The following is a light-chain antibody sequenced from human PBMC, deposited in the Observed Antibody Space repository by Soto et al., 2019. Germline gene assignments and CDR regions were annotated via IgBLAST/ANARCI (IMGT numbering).Light chain of an antibody. CDR2: GSS. V-gene: IGKV3-15*01. CDR3: QQYNDWPLT. CDR1: QSVSIN. J-gene: IGKJ4*01. Sequence: EIVMTQSPATLSVSPGDRATLSCRASQSVSINLAWYQQKPGQAPRLLIYGSSARATGIPARFSGSGSGTGFTLTISSLQSEDFALYYCQQYNDWPLTFGGGTKVQLK.